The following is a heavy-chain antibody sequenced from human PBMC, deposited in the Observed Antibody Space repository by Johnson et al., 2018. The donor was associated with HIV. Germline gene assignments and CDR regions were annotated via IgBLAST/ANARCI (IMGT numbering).Heavy chain of an antibody. D-gene: IGHD1-20*01. V-gene: IGHV3-30*04. Sequence: QVQLVESGGGVVQPGRSLRLSCAASGFTFSSYAMHWVRQAPGKGLEWVAVISYDGSNKYYADSVKGRCTISRDNSKNTLYLQMNSLRAEDTAVYYCARDTVTGSPAFDIWGQGTMVTVSS. CDR1: GFTFSSYA. CDR3: ARDTVTGSPAFDI. CDR2: ISYDGSNK. J-gene: IGHJ3*02.